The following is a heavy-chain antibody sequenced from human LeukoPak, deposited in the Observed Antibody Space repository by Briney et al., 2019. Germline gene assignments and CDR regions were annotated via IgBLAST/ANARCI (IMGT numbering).Heavy chain of an antibody. D-gene: IGHD6-19*01. CDR3: ARSKWLDDY. V-gene: IGHV4-59*01. CDR2: IYSSGSA. Sequence: SETLSLTCAVYGGSFSGYYWSWIRQPPGKGLEWIGYIYSSGSANYNPSLKSRVTMSVDTSKNQFSLKLSSVTPADTAVYYCARSKWLDDYWGQGTLVTVSS. CDR1: GGSFSGYY. J-gene: IGHJ4*02.